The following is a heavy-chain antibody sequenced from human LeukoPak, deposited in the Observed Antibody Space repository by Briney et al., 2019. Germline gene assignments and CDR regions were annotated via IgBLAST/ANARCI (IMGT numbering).Heavy chain of an antibody. J-gene: IGHJ4*02. CDR2: IWLNGENT. D-gene: IGHD2/OR15-2a*01. CDR1: GFTFSTYG. Sequence: GGSLRLSCAASGFTFSTYGMHWVRQAPGKGLEWVAFIWLNGENTYYGDAVRGRFTISRDNSKNTLVLQLNSLSPDYTAVYCCVKDRGGGIMSSAGDNWGQGTLVTVSS. V-gene: IGHV3-30*02. CDR3: VKDRGGGIMSSAGDN.